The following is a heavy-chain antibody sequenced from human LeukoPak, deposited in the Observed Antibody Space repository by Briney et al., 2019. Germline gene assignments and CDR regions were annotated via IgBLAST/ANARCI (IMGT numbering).Heavy chain of an antibody. V-gene: IGHV3-33*01. CDR2: IWYDGSNK. D-gene: IGHD2-15*01. Sequence: PGRSLRLSCAAYGFTFSSYGMHWVRQAPGKGLEWVAVIWYDGSNKYYADSVKGRFTVSRDNTKNSLYLQMNSLRADDTAVYYFASDRAYSQFDYWGQGTLVTVSS. CDR1: GFTFSSYG. J-gene: IGHJ4*02. CDR3: ASDRAYSQFDY.